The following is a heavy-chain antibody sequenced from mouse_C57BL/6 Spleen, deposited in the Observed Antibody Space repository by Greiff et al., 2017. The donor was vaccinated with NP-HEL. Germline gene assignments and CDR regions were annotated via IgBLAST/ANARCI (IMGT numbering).Heavy chain of an antibody. Sequence: EVQLVESGGGLVQPKGSLKLSCAASGFTFNTYAMHWVRQAPGKGLEWVARIRSKSSNYATYYADSVKDRFTISRDDSQSMLYLQMNNLKTEDTAMYYWVRDWRYYGSSHAMDYWGQGTSVTVSS. CDR3: VRDWRYYGSSHAMDY. CDR1: GFTFNTYA. CDR2: IRSKSSNYAT. V-gene: IGHV10-3*01. D-gene: IGHD1-1*01. J-gene: IGHJ4*01.